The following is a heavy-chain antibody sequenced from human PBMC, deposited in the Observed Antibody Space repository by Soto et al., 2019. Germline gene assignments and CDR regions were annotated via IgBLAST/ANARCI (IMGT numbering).Heavy chain of an antibody. Sequence: GESLMISCKGSGYSFSSYWIGWVRQMPGKGLEWMGIIYPGDSDTRYSPSFQGQVTISVDKSISTAYLQWSSLKASDTAMYYCATYYDSSALGYFDPWGQGTLVTVSS. V-gene: IGHV5-51*01. D-gene: IGHD3-22*01. CDR2: IYPGDSDT. CDR3: ATYYDSSALGYFDP. CDR1: GYSFSSYW. J-gene: IGHJ5*02.